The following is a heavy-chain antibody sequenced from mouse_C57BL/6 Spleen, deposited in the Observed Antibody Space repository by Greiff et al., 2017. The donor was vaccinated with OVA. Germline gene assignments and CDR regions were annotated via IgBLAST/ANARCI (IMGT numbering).Heavy chain of an antibody. Sequence: EVKLVESGGGLVKPGGSLKLSCAASGFTFSSYAMSWVRQTPEKRLEWVATISDGGSYTYYPDNVKGRLTISRDNAKNNLYLQMSHLKSEDTAMYYCARDRGDLLWGQGTSVTVSS. V-gene: IGHV5-4*01. CDR3: ARDRGDLL. J-gene: IGHJ4*01. D-gene: IGHD2-1*01. CDR2: ISDGGSYT. CDR1: GFTFSSYA.